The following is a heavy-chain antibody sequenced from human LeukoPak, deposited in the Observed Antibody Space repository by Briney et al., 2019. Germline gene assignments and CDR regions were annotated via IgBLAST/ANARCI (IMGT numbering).Heavy chain of an antibody. V-gene: IGHV1-2*06. D-gene: IGHD6-13*01. Sequence: GASVKVSCKASGYTFTGYYMHWVRQAPGQGLEWMGRINPNSGGTNYAQKFQGRVTMTRDTSISTAYMELSRLRSDDTAVYYCASLRGGYSSSWYPFDYWGQGTLVTVSS. CDR1: GYTFTGYY. J-gene: IGHJ4*02. CDR2: INPNSGGT. CDR3: ASLRGGYSSSWYPFDY.